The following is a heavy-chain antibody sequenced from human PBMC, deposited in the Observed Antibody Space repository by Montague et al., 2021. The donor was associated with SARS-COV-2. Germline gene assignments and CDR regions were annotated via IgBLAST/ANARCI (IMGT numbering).Heavy chain of an antibody. V-gene: IGHV3-66*02. CDR1: GFTVSSNY. J-gene: IGHJ6*02. CDR2: IYSGGST. D-gene: IGHD3-10*01. Sequence: SLSLSCAASGFTVSSNYMSWVRQAPGKGLEWVSVIYSGGSTYYADSVKGRFTISRDNSKNTLYLQMNSLRAEDTAVYYCARDRRRYGSGSYYGPHYYYYGMDVWGQGTTVTVSS. CDR3: ARDRRRYGSGSYYGPHYYYYGMDV.